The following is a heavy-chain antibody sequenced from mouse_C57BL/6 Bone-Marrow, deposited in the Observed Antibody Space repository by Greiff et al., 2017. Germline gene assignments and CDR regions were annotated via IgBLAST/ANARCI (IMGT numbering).Heavy chain of an antibody. CDR1: GYTFTTYP. Sequence: QVQLKESGAELVKPGASVKMSCKASGYTFTTYPIEWMKQNHGKSLEWIGNFHPYNDDTKYNEKFKGKATLTVEKSSSTVYLELSRLTSDDSAVYYCSKGGNYGGYYFDYWGQGTTLTVSS. D-gene: IGHD2-1*01. CDR3: SKGGNYGGYYFDY. J-gene: IGHJ2*01. CDR2: FHPYNDDT. V-gene: IGHV1-47*01.